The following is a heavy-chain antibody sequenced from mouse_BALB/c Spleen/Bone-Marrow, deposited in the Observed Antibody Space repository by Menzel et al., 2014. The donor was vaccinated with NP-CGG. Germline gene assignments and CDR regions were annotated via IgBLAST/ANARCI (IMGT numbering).Heavy chain of an antibody. J-gene: IGHJ4*01. D-gene: IGHD2-5*01. Sequence: EVNVVESGGGLVQPGGSLRLSCATSGFTFTDYYMSWVRQPPGKALEWLGFISNKANGYTTEDSASVKGRFTISIDNSQSILYLQRNTLRDDDSYSYSCARYMSNHEAMDYWGQGTSVTVSS. CDR1: GFTFTDYY. CDR3: ARYMSNHEAMDY. V-gene: IGHV7-3*02. CDR2: ISNKANGYTT.